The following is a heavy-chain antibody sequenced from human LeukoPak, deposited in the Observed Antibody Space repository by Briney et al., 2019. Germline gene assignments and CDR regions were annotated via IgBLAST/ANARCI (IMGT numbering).Heavy chain of an antibody. Sequence: GGSLRLSCAASGFTFSNYWMNGVRQAPGKGLEWVANIKGDGTEINYVDSVKGRFTISRDNPKNSLYLQLNSLRAEDTAVYYCAGGYNIDYWGQGTLVHVSS. D-gene: IGHD5-18*01. J-gene: IGHJ4*02. CDR2: IKGDGTEI. CDR1: GFTFSNYW. V-gene: IGHV3-7*01. CDR3: AGGYNIDY.